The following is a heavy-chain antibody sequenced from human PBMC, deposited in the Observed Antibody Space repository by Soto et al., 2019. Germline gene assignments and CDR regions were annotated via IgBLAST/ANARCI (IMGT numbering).Heavy chain of an antibody. CDR2: IIPIFGTA. Sequence: SVKVSRKASGGTFSSYAISWVRQAPGQGLEWMGGIIPIFGTANYAQKFQGRVTITADESTSTAYMELSSLRSEDTAVYYCARDKRAAAGTVIDYWGQGTLVTVSS. J-gene: IGHJ4*02. D-gene: IGHD6-13*01. V-gene: IGHV1-69*13. CDR3: ARDKRAAAGTVIDY. CDR1: GGTFSSYA.